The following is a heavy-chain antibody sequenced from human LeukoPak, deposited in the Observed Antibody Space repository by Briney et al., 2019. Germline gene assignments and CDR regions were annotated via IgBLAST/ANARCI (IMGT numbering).Heavy chain of an antibody. CDR2: IDPSDSYT. CDR1: GYSFITYW. J-gene: IGHJ4*02. Sequence: GESLRISCKGSGYSFITYWISWVRQMPGKGLEWMGRIDPSDSYTNYSPSFQGHVTISADKSISTAYLQWSSLKASDTAMYYCAREGLRGYSYGLPPDYWGQGTLVTVSS. CDR3: AREGLRGYSYGLPPDY. V-gene: IGHV5-10-1*01. D-gene: IGHD5-18*01.